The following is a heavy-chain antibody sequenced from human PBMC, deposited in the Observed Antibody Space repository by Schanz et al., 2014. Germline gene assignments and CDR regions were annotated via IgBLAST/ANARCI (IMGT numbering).Heavy chain of an antibody. D-gene: IGHD4-4*01. CDR3: AKVVDTGTPTGSFDP. CDR1: GFIFSNYG. CDR2: IWGDGSRT. V-gene: IGHV3-30*02. J-gene: IGHJ5*02. Sequence: QVQLVESGGGVVQRGGSLRLSCAASGFIFSNYGMHWVRQAPGKGLEWVAFIWGDGSRTYHAESVKGRFTISRDNSRNTLYLQMDSLRAEDTALYYCAKVVDTGTPTGSFDPWGQGTLVTVSS.